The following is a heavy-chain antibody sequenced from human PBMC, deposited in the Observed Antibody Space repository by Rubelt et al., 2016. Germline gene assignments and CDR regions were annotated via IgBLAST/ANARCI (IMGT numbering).Heavy chain of an antibody. V-gene: IGHV4-34*01. J-gene: IGHJ4*02. CDR1: GGSFSGYS. CDR3: ARPHSSGWYPFDY. D-gene: IGHD6-19*01. Sequence: QVQLQQWGAGLLKPAETLSLTCAVYGGSFSGYSWSWIRLSPGKGLEWIGEISQGGTTNYNPSLKSRVTISLDTSKNQFSLKLSSVTAADTAVYYCARPHSSGWYPFDYWGQGTLVTVSS. CDR2: ISQGGTT.